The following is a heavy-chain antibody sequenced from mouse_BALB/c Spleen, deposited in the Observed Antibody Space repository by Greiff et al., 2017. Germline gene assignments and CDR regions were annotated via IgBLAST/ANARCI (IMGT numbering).Heavy chain of an antibody. D-gene: IGHD1-1*01. CDR3: ARDPGSSLWAY. V-gene: IGHV2-4-1*01. J-gene: IGHJ3*01. CDR2: IWSGGST. CDR1: GFSLTSYG. Sequence: QVQLKESGPGLVQPSQSLSITCTVSGFSLTSYGVHWVRQSPGKGLEWLGVIWSGGSTDYNAAFISRLSISKDNSKSQVFLKMNSLQTDDTARYYCARDPGSSLWAYWGQGTLVTVSA.